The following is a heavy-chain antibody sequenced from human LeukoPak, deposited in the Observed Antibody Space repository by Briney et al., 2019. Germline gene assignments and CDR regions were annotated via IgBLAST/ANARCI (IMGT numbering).Heavy chain of an antibody. J-gene: IGHJ4*02. Sequence: SETLSLTCTVSAGSISSSSYYWGWIRQPPGKGLEWIGSIYYSGSTYYNPSLKSRVTISVDTSKNQFSLKLSSVTAADTAVYYCAAYYDFWSGIHDYWGQGTLVTVSS. CDR2: IYYSGST. V-gene: IGHV4-39*01. D-gene: IGHD3-3*01. CDR1: AGSISSSSYY. CDR3: AAYYDFWSGIHDY.